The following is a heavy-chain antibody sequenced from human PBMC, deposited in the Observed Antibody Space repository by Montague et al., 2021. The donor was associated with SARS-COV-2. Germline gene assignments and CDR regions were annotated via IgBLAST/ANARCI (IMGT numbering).Heavy chain of an antibody. CDR3: ARENTVTTFGGPYYIDS. CDR1: GSSVRSYF. V-gene: IGHV4-59*02. D-gene: IGHD4-17*01. CDR2: IYDSGGT. Sequence: SETRSLTCIVSGSSVRSYFWSWIRQPPGKGLEWIGNIYDSGGTNYNPSLKSRVTISVDTSKNQFSLKLSAVTAADTAVYYCARENTVTTFGGPYYIDSWGQGTLVTVSA. J-gene: IGHJ4*02.